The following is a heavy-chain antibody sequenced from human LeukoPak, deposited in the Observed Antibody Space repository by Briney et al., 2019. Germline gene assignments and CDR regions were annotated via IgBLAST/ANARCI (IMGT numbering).Heavy chain of an antibody. Sequence: PSQTLSLTCVVSGDSVSSKNGAWNWIRQSPSRGLEWLGRTDYRSKWYNDYAESMEGRMTISQDTSENQFSLHLNSVTPDDTAVYYCARDFGTTGWHTFDYWGQGTLVTVSS. CDR3: ARDFGTTGWHTFDY. V-gene: IGHV6-1*01. CDR2: TDYRSKWYN. CDR1: GDSVSSKNGA. D-gene: IGHD6-19*01. J-gene: IGHJ4*02.